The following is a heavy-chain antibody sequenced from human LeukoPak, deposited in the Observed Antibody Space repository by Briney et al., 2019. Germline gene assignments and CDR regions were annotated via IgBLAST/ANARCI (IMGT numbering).Heavy chain of an antibody. D-gene: IGHD2-15*01. CDR2: ISGSGDNT. CDR3: AKDSRVVVVAEDNWFDP. CDR1: GFSFSSHG. V-gene: IGHV3-23*01. Sequence: GGSLRLSCAASGFSFSSHGMTWVRLAPGRGLEYVAAISGSGDNTYYADSVKGRFTISRDNSKNTLYLQMNSLRAEDTAVYYCAKDSRVVVVAEDNWFDPWGQGTLVTVSS. J-gene: IGHJ5*02.